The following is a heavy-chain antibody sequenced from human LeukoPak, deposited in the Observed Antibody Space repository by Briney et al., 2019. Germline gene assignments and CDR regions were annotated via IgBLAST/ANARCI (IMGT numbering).Heavy chain of an antibody. CDR3: ARQRSWEKVTYFDH. CDR2: VFHSGST. CDR1: GDSISSSSDY. D-gene: IGHD1-26*01. J-gene: IGHJ4*02. V-gene: IGHV4-39*01. Sequence: SQTLSLTCTIAGDSISSSSDYWGWIRQPPGKGLGWIVIVFHSGSTYYNPCVKSRVTMSVDTSKIQFSLKLSSVTAADKAVYYCARQRSWEKVTYFDHWGQGTLVTVSS.